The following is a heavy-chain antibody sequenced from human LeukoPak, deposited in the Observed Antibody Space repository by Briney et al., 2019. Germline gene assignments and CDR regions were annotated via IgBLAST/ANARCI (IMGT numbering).Heavy chain of an antibody. V-gene: IGHV4-38-2*02. CDR1: GYSIGSGYC. CDR3: ARLIVVVVPAAIRRFDP. D-gene: IGHD2-2*02. Sequence: PSETLSLTCTVSGYSIGSGYCWGWIRQPPGKGLEWIGSIYHSGSTYYNPSLKSRVTISVDTSKNQFSLKLSSVTAADTAVYYCARLIVVVVPAAIRRFDPWGQGTLVTVSS. CDR2: IYHSGST. J-gene: IGHJ5*02.